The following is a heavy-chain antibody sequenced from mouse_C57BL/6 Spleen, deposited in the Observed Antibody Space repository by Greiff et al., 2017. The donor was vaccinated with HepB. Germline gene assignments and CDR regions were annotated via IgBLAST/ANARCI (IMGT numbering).Heavy chain of an antibody. V-gene: IGHV1-59*01. Sequence: VQLQQPGAELVRPGSSVKLSCKASGYTFTSYWMHWVKQRPGQGLEWIGVIDPSDSYTNYNQKFKGKATLTVDTSSSTAYMQLSSLTSEDSAVYYCARREYFDVWGTVTTVTVSS. CDR3: ARREYFDV. CDR2: IDPSDSYT. CDR1: GYTFTSYW. J-gene: IGHJ1*03.